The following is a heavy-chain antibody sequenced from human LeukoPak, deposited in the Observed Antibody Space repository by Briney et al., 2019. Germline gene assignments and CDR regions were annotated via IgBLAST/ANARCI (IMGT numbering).Heavy chain of an antibody. V-gene: IGHV4-31*11. CDR3: ARLVCGGGSCPAEFDY. D-gene: IGHD2-15*01. CDR1: DGSFSSGGYY. Sequence: TLSLTCAVYDGSFSSGGYYWSWIRQHPGKGLEWIVYIYYSGSTYYNPSLKSRVTIFIDTSKNQFSLRLSSVTAADTAVYYCARLVCGGGSCPAEFDYWGQGTLVTVSS. CDR2: IYYSGST. J-gene: IGHJ4*02.